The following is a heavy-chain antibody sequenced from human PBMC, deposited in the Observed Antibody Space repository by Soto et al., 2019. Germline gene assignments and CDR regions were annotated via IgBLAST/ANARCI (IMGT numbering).Heavy chain of an antibody. J-gene: IGHJ4*02. CDR1: GYNFAGYW. Sequence: PGESLKISCKGSGYNFAGYWIAWVRQMPGKGLELMGIIYPSDSDTRYRPSFQGQVTISADKSISSAYLQWSSLGASDTAMYYCARVGVSTRSFDYWCQGTPVTGSS. V-gene: IGHV5-51*01. CDR3: ARVGVSTRSFDY. D-gene: IGHD3-3*01. CDR2: IYPSDSDT.